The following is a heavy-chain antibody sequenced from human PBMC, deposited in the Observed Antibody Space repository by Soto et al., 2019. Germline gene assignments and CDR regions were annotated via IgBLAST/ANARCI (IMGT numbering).Heavy chain of an antibody. J-gene: IGHJ6*02. D-gene: IGHD1-7*01. Sequence: QVQLQESGPGLVKPSQTLSLTCTVSGGSISSGDYYWSWIRQPPGKGLECIGYIYYSGSTYYNPSLKSRVTLSVDTSKNQFSLKLSSVTAADTAVYYCAILTGTTPRDSYYYGMDVWGQGTTVTVSS. CDR1: GGSISSGDYY. V-gene: IGHV4-30-4*01. CDR2: IYYSGST. CDR3: AILTGTTPRDSYYYGMDV.